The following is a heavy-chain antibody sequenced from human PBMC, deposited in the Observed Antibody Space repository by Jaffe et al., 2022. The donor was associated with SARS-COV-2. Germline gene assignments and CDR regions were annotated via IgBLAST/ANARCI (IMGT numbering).Heavy chain of an antibody. CDR3: ARARVRDGAPWYEVMGSFDY. D-gene: IGHD6-13*01. J-gene: IGHJ4*02. Sequence: EVQLVESGGGLVKPGGSLRLSCAASGFTFSSYTINWVRQAPGKGLEWVSSISSSNTYIYYADSVKGRFTISRDNAKNSLYLQMNSLRVEDTAVYYCARARVRDGAPWYEVMGSFDYWGQGTLVTVSS. CDR2: ISSSNTYI. CDR1: GFTFSSYT. V-gene: IGHV3-21*01.